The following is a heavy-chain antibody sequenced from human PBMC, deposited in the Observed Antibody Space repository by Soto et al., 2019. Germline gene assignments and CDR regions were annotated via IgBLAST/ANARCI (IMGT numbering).Heavy chain of an antibody. CDR2: INHSGST. CDR3: ARARVSSGWYGGYRY. J-gene: IGHJ4*02. Sequence: PSETLSLTCAVYGGSFSGYYWSWIRQPPGKGLEWIGEINHSGSTNYNPSLKSRVTISVDTSKNQFSLKLSSVTAADTAVYYCARARVSSGWYGGYRYWGQGTLVTVSS. D-gene: IGHD6-19*01. CDR1: GGSFSGYY. V-gene: IGHV4-34*01.